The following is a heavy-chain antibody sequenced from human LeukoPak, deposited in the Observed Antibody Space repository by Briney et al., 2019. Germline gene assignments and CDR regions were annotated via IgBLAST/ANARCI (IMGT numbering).Heavy chain of an antibody. J-gene: IGHJ4*02. Sequence: SETLSLTCSVSGGSISSYFWSWIRQAPGKGLEWVGYAFYTGSTEYNPALTSRVTISLNPSNNQFSLRLSSVTAADTAVYYCARDNGYSYGIDYWGQGRLVTVSS. CDR3: ARDNGYSYGIDY. CDR1: GGSISSYF. CDR2: AFYTGST. V-gene: IGHV4-59*01. D-gene: IGHD5-18*01.